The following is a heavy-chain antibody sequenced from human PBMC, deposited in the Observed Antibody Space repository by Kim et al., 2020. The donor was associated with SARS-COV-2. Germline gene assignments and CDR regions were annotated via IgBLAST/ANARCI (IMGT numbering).Heavy chain of an antibody. V-gene: IGHV4-31*02. CDR3: ARGRITIFGVVTEFDY. J-gene: IGHJ4*02. Sequence: LKSRVTISVDASKNQVSLKLSSVTAADTAVYYCARGRITIFGVVTEFDYWGQGTLVTVSS. D-gene: IGHD3-3*01.